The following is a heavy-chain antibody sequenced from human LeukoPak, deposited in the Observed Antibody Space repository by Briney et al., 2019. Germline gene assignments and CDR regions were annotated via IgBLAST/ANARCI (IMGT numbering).Heavy chain of an antibody. Sequence: SETLSLTCTVSGGSISSSNSYWGWIRRPPGKGLEWIGTLSYSGSTYYNPSLKSRITISVDTSKSQSSLRLSSVTAADTALYYCARHIQGANVCDYWGQGTLVTVPS. CDR3: ARHIQGANVCDY. CDR2: LSYSGST. J-gene: IGHJ4*02. V-gene: IGHV4-39*01. D-gene: IGHD2-21*01. CDR1: GGSISSSNSY.